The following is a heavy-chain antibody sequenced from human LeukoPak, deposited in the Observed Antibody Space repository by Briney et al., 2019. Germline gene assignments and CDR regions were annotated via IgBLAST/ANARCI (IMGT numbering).Heavy chain of an antibody. CDR1: GYTFTSYA. Sequence: ASVKVSCKASGYTFTSYAMNWVRQAPGQGLEWMGWINTNTGNPTYAQGFTGRFVFSLDTSVSTACLQISSLKAEDTAVHYCARDRPGGYYYDSSGYTSGGDGAFDIWGQGTMVTVSS. CDR2: INTNTGNP. CDR3: ARDRPGGYYYDSSGYTSGGDGAFDI. V-gene: IGHV7-4-1*02. J-gene: IGHJ3*02. D-gene: IGHD3-22*01.